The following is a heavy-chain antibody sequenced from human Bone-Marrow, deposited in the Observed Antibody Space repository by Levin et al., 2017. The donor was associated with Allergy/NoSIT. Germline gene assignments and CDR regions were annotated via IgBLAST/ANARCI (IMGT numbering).Heavy chain of an antibody. V-gene: IGHV3-7*04. CDR3: ARDRRLLWFGVTKYYFDY. J-gene: IGHJ4*02. Sequence: GGSLRLSCAASGFTFSSYWMSWVRQAPGKGLEWVANIKQDGSEKYYVDSVKGRFTISRDNAKNSLYLQMNSLRAEDTAVYYCARDRRLLWFGVTKYYFDYWGQGTLVTVSA. CDR1: GFTFSSYW. CDR2: IKQDGSEK. D-gene: IGHD3-10*01.